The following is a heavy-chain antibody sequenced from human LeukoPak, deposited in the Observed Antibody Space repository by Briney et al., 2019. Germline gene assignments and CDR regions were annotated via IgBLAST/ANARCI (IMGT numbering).Heavy chain of an antibody. J-gene: IGHJ5*02. Sequence: SETLSLTCAVYGGSFSSYYWGWIRQPPGKGLEWIGSIYYSGSTYYNPSLKSRVTISVDTSKNQFSLKLSSVTAADTAVYYCARQDHSIGSSWYEDWFDPWGQGTLVTVSS. CDR1: GGSFSSYY. D-gene: IGHD6-13*01. CDR3: ARQDHSIGSSWYEDWFDP. V-gene: IGHV4-39*01. CDR2: IYYSGST.